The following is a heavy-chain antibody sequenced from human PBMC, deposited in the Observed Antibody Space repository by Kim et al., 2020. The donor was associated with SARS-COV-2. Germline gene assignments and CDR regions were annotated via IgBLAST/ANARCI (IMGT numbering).Heavy chain of an antibody. J-gene: IGHJ1*01. Sequence: GGSLRLSCAASGVSVINNYRAWVRQSPGKGLEWISHLYPSGTAFYADSVRGRFTVSRDSSKNTLYLQLSSLRAEDTAVYYCARGVVGYRTDCGQGGLVTAYS. CDR1: GVSVINNY. V-gene: IGHV3-53*01. CDR2: LYPSGTA. D-gene: IGHD6-13*01. CDR3: ARGVVGYRTD.